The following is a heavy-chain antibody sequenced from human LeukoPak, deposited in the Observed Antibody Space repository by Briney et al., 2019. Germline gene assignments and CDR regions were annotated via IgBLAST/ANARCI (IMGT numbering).Heavy chain of an antibody. CDR1: GGYFSGYY. D-gene: IGHD1-7*01. V-gene: IGHV4-34*01. J-gene: IGHJ3*02. Sequence: SETLSLTCAVYGGYFSGYYWSWIRQPPGKGLEWIGEINHSGSTNYNPSLKSRVTISVDTSKNQFSLKLSSVTAADTAVYYCARDSNWNYRRGAFDIWGQGTMVTVSS. CDR3: ARDSNWNYRRGAFDI. CDR2: INHSGST.